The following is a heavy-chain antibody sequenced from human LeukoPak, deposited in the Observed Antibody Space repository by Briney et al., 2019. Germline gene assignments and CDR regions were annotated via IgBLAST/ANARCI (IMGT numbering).Heavy chain of an antibody. D-gene: IGHD1-26*01. J-gene: IGHJ3*02. CDR1: GGSISSGSYY. V-gene: IGHV4-61*02. CDR2: IYTSGST. CDR3: ARYSGSYWVWAFDI. Sequence: PSQTLSLTCTVSGGSISSGSYYWSWIRQPAGKGLEWIGRIYTSGSTNYNPPLKSRVTISVDTSKNQFSLKLSSVTAADTAVYYCARYSGSYWVWAFDIWGQGTMVTVSS.